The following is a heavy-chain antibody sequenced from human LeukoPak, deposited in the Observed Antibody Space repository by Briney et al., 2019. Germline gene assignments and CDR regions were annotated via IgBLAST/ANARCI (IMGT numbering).Heavy chain of an antibody. CDR3: ASRKLGNDY. J-gene: IGHJ4*01. D-gene: IGHD7-27*01. CDR1: GCSFSNYY. Sequence: SETLSLTCAVSGCSFSNYYWSWIRQSPGKGLEWIGYIYYTGSSRYNASLRSRVTNSADTSKNQFSLKLSSVTAADTAVYYCASRKLGNDYWGQGTLVTVSS. V-gene: IGHV4-59*01. CDR2: IYYTGSS.